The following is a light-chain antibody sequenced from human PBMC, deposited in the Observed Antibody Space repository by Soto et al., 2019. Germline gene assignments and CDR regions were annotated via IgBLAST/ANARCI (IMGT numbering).Light chain of an antibody. CDR1: SSNIGAGYD. CDR3: QSYDSSLSVNYV. V-gene: IGLV1-40*01. Sequence: QSVLTQPPSVSGAPGQRVTIPCTGSSSNIGAGYDVHWYQQLPGTAPKLLIYGNSNRPSGVPDRFSGSKSGTSASLAITGLQAEDEADYYCQSYDSSLSVNYVFGTGTKLTVL. CDR2: GNS. J-gene: IGLJ1*01.